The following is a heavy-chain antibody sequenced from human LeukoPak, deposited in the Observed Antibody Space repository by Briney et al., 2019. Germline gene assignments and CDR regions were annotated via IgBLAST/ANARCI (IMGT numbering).Heavy chain of an antibody. Sequence: GGSLRLSCAASGFTVSSNYMSWVRQAPWKELEWVSVIYSGGSTYYADSVKGRFTISRDNSKNTMYLQMNSLRAEDTAVYYCARDLVAAGQYYFDYWGQGTLVTVSS. D-gene: IGHD1-26*01. CDR1: GFTVSSNY. V-gene: IGHV3-53*01. CDR3: ARDLVAAGQYYFDY. CDR2: IYSGGST. J-gene: IGHJ4*02.